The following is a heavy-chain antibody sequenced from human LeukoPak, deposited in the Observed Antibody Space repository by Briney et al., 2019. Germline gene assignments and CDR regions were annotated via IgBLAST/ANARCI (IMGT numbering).Heavy chain of an antibody. D-gene: IGHD5-24*01. CDR2: IKGDGSHT. V-gene: IGHV3-74*01. CDR3: TRDSDAYNFDY. Sequence: GGSLRLSCAASGFTFSNYWMHWVRQAPGKGLEWVSRIKGDGSHTIYADSVKGRSTISRDNAKNTVYLQMNSLRAEDTAVYYCTRDSDAYNFDYWGQGTLVTVSS. CDR1: GFTFSNYW. J-gene: IGHJ4*02.